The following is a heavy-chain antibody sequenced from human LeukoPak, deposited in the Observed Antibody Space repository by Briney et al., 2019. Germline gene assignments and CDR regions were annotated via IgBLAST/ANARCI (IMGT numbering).Heavy chain of an antibody. J-gene: IGHJ4*02. D-gene: IGHD2-15*01. CDR3: ARVSSYCSGGSCYPEFDY. CDR1: GFTFSSYW. V-gene: IGHV3-7*01. Sequence: GGSLRLFCAASGFTFSSYWMSWVRQAPGKGLEWVANIKQDGSEKYYVDSVKGRFTISRDNAKNSLYLQMNSLRAEDTAVYYCARVSSYCSGGSCYPEFDYWGQGTLVTVSS. CDR2: IKQDGSEK.